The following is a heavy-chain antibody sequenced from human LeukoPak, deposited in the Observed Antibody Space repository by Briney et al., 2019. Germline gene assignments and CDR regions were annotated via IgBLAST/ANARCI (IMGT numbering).Heavy chain of an antibody. CDR2: ISSSGSTI. D-gene: IGHD6-19*01. CDR3: ARLAEKQWLVFFDY. J-gene: IGHJ4*02. V-gene: IGHV3-11*01. CDR1: GFTFSDYY. Sequence: GGSLRLSCAASGFTFSDYYMSWIRQAPGKGLEWVSYISSSGSTIYYADSVKGRFTISRDNAKNSLYLQMNSLRAEDTAVYYCARLAEKQWLVFFDYWGQGTLVTVSS.